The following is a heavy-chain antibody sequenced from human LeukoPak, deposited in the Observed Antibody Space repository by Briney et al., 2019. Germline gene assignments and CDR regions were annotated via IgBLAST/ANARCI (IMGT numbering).Heavy chain of an antibody. D-gene: IGHD2-15*01. CDR3: ARSLGYCSGGSCYSGNYPGYWFDP. Sequence: SETLSLTCAVYGGSFSGYYWSWIRQPPGKGLEWIGYIYYSGNTNYNPSLQSRVTISVDTSKNQFSLKLSSVTAADTAVYYCARSLGYCSGGSCYSGNYPGYWFDPWGQGTLVTVSS. CDR2: IYYSGNT. CDR1: GGSFSGYY. J-gene: IGHJ5*02. V-gene: IGHV4-59*01.